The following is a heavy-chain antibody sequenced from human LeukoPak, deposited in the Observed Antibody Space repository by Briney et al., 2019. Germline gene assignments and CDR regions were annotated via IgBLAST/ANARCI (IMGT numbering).Heavy chain of an antibody. V-gene: IGHV4-61*01. J-gene: IGHJ4*02. CDR1: GGSVSSGSYY. CDR3: ARNRITRPFDY. CDR2: IYYSGST. D-gene: IGHD1-14*01. Sequence: PSETLSLTCTVSGGSVSSGSYYWSWIRQPPGKGLEWIGYIYYSGSTNYNPSLKSRVTISVDTSKNQFSLKLSSVTAADTAVYYCARNRITRPFDYWGQGTLVTVSS.